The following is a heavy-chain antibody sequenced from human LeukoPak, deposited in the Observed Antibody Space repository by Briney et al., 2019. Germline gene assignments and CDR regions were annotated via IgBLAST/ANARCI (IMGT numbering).Heavy chain of an antibody. V-gene: IGHV4-34*01. CDR2: INHSGST. D-gene: IGHD2-2*02. CDR1: GGSFSGYY. J-gene: IGHJ6*03. Sequence: SETLSLTCAVYGGSFSGYYWSWIRQPPGKGLERIGEINHSGSTNYNPSLKSRVTISVDTSKNQFSLKLSSVTAADTAVYYCARGPPRYTNYYYYMDVRGKGTTVTVSS. CDR3: ARGPPRYTNYYYYMDV.